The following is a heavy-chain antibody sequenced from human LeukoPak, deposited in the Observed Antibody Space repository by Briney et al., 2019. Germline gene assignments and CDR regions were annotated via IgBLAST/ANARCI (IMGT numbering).Heavy chain of an antibody. V-gene: IGHV1-18*01. J-gene: IGHJ3*01. Sequence: ASVKVSCKASGYTFTYYGINWVRLAPGQGLEWMGWVSGYNGNTRYAQSLQGRLTLTTDTSTNIAYMELMRLRSDDTAVYYCAREVDSAMVNAFDFWGQGTLVTVSS. D-gene: IGHD5-18*01. CDR1: GYTFTYYG. CDR2: VSGYNGNT. CDR3: AREVDSAMVNAFDF.